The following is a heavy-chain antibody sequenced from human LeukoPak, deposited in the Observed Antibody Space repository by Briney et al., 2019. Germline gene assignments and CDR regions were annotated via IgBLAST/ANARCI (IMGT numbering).Heavy chain of an antibody. CDR3: ARPSRYGSGRHFDY. Sequence: GGSLRLSRAASGFTVSSNYMSWVRQAPGKGLEWVSVIYSGGSTYYADSVKGRFTISRDNSKNTLYLQMNSLRAEDTAVYYCARPSRYGSGRHFDYWGQGTLVTVSS. J-gene: IGHJ4*02. CDR2: IYSGGST. CDR1: GFTVSSNY. V-gene: IGHV3-53*01. D-gene: IGHD3-10*01.